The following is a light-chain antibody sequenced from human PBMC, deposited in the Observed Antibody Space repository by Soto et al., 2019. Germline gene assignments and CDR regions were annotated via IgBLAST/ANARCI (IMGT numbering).Light chain of an antibody. CDR2: EGS. V-gene: IGLV2-23*01. CDR3: CSYAGSRVV. Sequence: QSALTQPASVSGSPGQSITISCTGTSSDVGSYNLVSWYQQYPGKAPKLMIYEGSKRPSGVSNRFSGSKSGNTASLTISGRQAEDEDDYYCCSYAGSRVVFGGGTKVTVL. CDR1: SSDVGSYNL. J-gene: IGLJ2*01.